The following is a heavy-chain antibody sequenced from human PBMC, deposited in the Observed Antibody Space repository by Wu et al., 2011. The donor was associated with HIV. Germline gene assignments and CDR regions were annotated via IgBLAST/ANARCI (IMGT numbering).Heavy chain of an antibody. D-gene: IGHD5-18*01. CDR3: ARGPPVADTALIYDYYYMDV. CDR1: GYTFTNYD. Sequence: QVQLVQSGAEVKKPGASVKVSCKAYGYTFTNYDINWVRQATGQGLEWMGWMNPNSGYTGYAQKFQGRLTMTRNTSITTAYMELSSLRSEDTAVYYCARGPPVADTALIYDYYYMDVWGKGTTVTVSS. CDR2: MNPNSGYT. V-gene: IGHV1-8*02. J-gene: IGHJ6*03.